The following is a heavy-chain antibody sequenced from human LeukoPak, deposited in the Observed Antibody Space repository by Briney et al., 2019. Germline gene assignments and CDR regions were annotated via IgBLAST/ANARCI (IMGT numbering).Heavy chain of an antibody. V-gene: IGHV1-8*03. D-gene: IGHD2-2*01. Sequence: GASVKVSCKASGYTFTSYDINWVRQATGQGLEWMGWMNPNSGNTGYAQKFQGRVTITRNTSISTAYMELSSLRSEDTAVYYCARGGRIVVVPAAMQVYYYYYMDVWGKGTTVTVSS. CDR3: ARGGRIVVVPAAMQVYYYYYMDV. J-gene: IGHJ6*03. CDR1: GYTFTSYD. CDR2: MNPNSGNT.